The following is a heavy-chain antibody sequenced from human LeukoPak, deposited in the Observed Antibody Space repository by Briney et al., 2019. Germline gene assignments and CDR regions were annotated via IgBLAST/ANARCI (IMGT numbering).Heavy chain of an antibody. V-gene: IGHV3-23*01. CDR3: ARSPVAGPPNYFGY. CDR2: LSGSGGST. CDR1: GFTFSFYT. D-gene: IGHD6-19*01. J-gene: IGHJ4*02. Sequence: GGSLRLSCAASGFTFSFYTMSWVRQAPGKGLEWVSGLSGSGGSTYYSDSVKGRFTISRDNSKNTLYLQIDFLTAEDTAVYYCARSPVAGPPNYFGYLGQGTLVTVSS.